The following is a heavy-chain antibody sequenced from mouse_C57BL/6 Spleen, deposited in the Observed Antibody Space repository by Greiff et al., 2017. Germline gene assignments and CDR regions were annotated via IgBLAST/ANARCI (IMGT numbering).Heavy chain of an antibody. J-gene: IGHJ4*01. CDR1: GYAFSSSW. CDR2: IYPGDGDT. Sequence: QVQLQQSGPELVKPGASVKISCKASGYAFSSSWMNWVKQRPGKGLEWIGRIYPGDGDTNYNGKFKGKATLTADKSSSTAYMQLSSLTSEDSAVYVCAREGLRHAMDYWGQGTSVTVSS. CDR3: AREGLRHAMDY. V-gene: IGHV1-82*01. D-gene: IGHD2-4*01.